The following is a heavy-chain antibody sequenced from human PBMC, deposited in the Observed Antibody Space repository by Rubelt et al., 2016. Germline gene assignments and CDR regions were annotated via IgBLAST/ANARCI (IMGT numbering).Heavy chain of an antibody. V-gene: IGHV3-66*01. Sequence: EVQLVESGGGLVQPGGSLRLSCAASGFTVSNNYMSWVRQAPGKGLEWISAINSGDTTYYADSVKGRFTISRDNSKNTLYMQMNSLRAEDTAVYYCARGARSAGVAVWGRGTTVTVSS. CDR3: ARGARSAGVAV. CDR2: INSGDTT. J-gene: IGHJ6*02. CDR1: GFTVSNNY.